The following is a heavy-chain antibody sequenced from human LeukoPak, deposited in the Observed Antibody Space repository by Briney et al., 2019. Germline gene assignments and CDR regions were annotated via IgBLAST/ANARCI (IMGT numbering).Heavy chain of an antibody. CDR1: GFTVSSNY. Sequence: GGSLRLSCAASGFTVSSNYMSWVRQAPGKGLEWVSVIYSGGSTYYADSAKGRFTISRDNSKNSLYLQMNGLRAEDTAVYYCAREELAPNYYGLDVWGQGTTVTVSS. CDR3: AREELAPNYYGLDV. V-gene: IGHV3-66*01. CDR2: IYSGGST. J-gene: IGHJ6*02. D-gene: IGHD1-7*01.